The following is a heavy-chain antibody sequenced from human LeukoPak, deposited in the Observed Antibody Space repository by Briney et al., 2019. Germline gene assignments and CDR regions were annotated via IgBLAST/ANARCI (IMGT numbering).Heavy chain of an antibody. CDR2: INPNSGGT. V-gene: IGHV1-2*02. CDR1: GYTFTGYY. Sequence: GASVKVSCKASGYTFTGYYMHWVRQAPGQGLEWMGWINPNSGGTNYAQKFQGRVTMTRGTSISTAYMELSRLRSDDTAVYYCARDRESSGWYGRSAFDIWGQGTMVTVSS. J-gene: IGHJ3*02. CDR3: ARDRESSGWYGRSAFDI. D-gene: IGHD6-19*01.